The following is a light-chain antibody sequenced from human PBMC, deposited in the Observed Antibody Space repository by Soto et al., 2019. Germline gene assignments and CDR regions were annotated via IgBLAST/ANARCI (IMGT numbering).Light chain of an antibody. Sequence: QSVLTQPPSASGTPGQRVTISCSGSNSNIGSNTVNWYQRLPGTAPKLLIYSSDQRPSGVPDRFSGSKSGTSASLAISGLQSEDEDDYYCTAWDDSLNAYVFGTGTKLTVL. CDR2: SSD. J-gene: IGLJ1*01. CDR1: NSNIGSNT. CDR3: TAWDDSLNAYV. V-gene: IGLV1-44*01.